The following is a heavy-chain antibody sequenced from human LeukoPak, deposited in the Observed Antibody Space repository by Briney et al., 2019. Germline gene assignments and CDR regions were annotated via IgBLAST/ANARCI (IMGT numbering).Heavy chain of an antibody. CDR2: IRYDGSNK. Sequence: GGSLRLSCAASGFTFSSYGMHWVRQAPGKGLEWVAFIRYDGSNKYYADSVKGRFTISRDNSKNTLYLQMNSLRAEDTAVYYCAKVKGVSSEGGYFDYWGQGTLVTVSS. V-gene: IGHV3-30*02. D-gene: IGHD6-19*01. J-gene: IGHJ4*02. CDR1: GFTFSSYG. CDR3: AKVKGVSSEGGYFDY.